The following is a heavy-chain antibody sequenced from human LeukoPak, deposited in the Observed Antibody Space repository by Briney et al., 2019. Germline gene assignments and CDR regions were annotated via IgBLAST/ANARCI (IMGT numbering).Heavy chain of an antibody. CDR2: ISWNSGKT. D-gene: IGHD3-3*01. CDR3: VAGSGYSPADAFYI. Sequence: PGGSLRLSCAASGITFDDHAMYWVRQAPGKGLEWVAGISWNSGKTGYADSVKGRFTVSRDNAKNSLFLQMNSLRTEDAALYYCVAGSGYSPADAFYIWGQGTRVTVSS. V-gene: IGHV3-9*01. CDR1: GITFDDHA. J-gene: IGHJ3*02.